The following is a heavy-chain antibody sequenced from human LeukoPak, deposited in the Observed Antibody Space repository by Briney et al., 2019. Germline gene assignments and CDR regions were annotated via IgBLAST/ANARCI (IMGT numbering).Heavy chain of an antibody. CDR1: GGTFSSYA. D-gene: IGHD3-22*01. CDR2: IIPIFGTA. Sequence: SVKVSCRASGGTFSSYAISWVRPAPGQGLEWMGRIIPIFGTANYAQKFQGRVTITTDESTSTAYMELSSLRSEDTAVYYCARVRDYYDSSGYYHFDYWGQGTLVTVSS. CDR3: ARVRDYYDSSGYYHFDY. J-gene: IGHJ4*02. V-gene: IGHV1-69*05.